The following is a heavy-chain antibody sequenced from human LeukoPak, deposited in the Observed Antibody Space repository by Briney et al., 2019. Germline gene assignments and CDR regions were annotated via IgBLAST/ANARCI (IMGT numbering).Heavy chain of an antibody. V-gene: IGHV4-4*07. CDR2: IYSTGST. CDR3: ARVRGIPAAGTLYYYGMDV. J-gene: IGHJ6*02. Sequence: SETLSLTCTVPGGSISSYYWSWIRQPAGKGLEWIGRIYSTGSTTYNPSLKSRVTMSVDTSENQFSLKLNSVTAADTAVYYCARVRGIPAAGTLYYYGMDVWGQGTTVTVSS. CDR1: GGSISSYY. D-gene: IGHD6-13*01.